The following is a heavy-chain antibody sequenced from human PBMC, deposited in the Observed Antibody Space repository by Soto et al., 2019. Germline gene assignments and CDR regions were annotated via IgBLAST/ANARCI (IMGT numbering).Heavy chain of an antibody. D-gene: IGHD2-15*01. Sequence: QVQLVESGGGVVQPGRSLRLSCAASGFTFSSYGMHWVRQAPGKGLEWAAVIWYDGSNKYYADSVKGRFTISRDNSKNALYLQMNSLRAEDTAVYYCARDYLVIPQRVIDYWGQGTLVTVSS. J-gene: IGHJ4*02. CDR1: GFTFSSYG. V-gene: IGHV3-33*01. CDR3: ARDYLVIPQRVIDY. CDR2: IWYDGSNK.